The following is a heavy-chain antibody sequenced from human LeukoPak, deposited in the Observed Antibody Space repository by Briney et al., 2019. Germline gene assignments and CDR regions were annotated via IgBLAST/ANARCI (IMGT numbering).Heavy chain of an antibody. CDR3: AKGACSGGSCYPNY. Sequence: GRSLRLSCAASGFTFDDYAMHWVRQAPAKGLEWVSGISWNSGSIGYADSVKGRFTISRDNAKNSLYLQMNSLRAEDTALYYCAKGACSGGSCYPNYWGQGTLVTVSS. CDR1: GFTFDDYA. D-gene: IGHD2-15*01. CDR2: ISWNSGSI. V-gene: IGHV3-9*01. J-gene: IGHJ4*02.